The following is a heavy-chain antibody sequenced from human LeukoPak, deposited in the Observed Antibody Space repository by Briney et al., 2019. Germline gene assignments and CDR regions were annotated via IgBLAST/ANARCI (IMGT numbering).Heavy chain of an antibody. CDR1: GFTFGDYP. J-gene: IGHJ4*02. CDR3: TRRGYTYGLKLYYFDY. Sequence: SLRLSCTASGFTFGDYPLSWVRQAPGKGLEWVGLIRSTDYSGTTEYAASVKGRFAISRDDSKSIAYLQMNSLKTADTAMYYCTRRGYTYGLKLYYFDYWGQGTLVTVSS. D-gene: IGHD5-18*01. CDR2: IRSTDYSGTT. V-gene: IGHV3-49*04.